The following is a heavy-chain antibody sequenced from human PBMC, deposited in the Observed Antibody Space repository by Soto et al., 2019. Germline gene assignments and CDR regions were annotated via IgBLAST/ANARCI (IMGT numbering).Heavy chain of an antibody. CDR2: ISAYNGNT. D-gene: IGHD1-26*01. CDR1: GYTFTSYG. CDR3: ARDTPRVGGPSLGWFDP. J-gene: IGHJ5*02. V-gene: IGHV1-18*01. Sequence: ASVKVSCKDSGYTFTSYGISWVRQAPGQGLEWMGWISAYNGNTNYAQKLQGRVTMTTDTSTSTAYMELRSLRSDDTAVYYCARDTPRVGGPSLGWFDPWGQGTLVTVSS.